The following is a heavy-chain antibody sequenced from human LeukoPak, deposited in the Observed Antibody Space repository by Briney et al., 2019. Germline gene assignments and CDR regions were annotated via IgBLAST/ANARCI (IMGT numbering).Heavy chain of an antibody. CDR3: ARLYSYAFDY. J-gene: IGHJ4*02. CDR2: IYSGGTT. D-gene: IGHD5-18*01. V-gene: IGHV3-53*01. CDR1: GFSVSNNY. Sequence: PGGSLRLSCAVSGFSVSNNYMSWVRQAPGKVLEWVSVIYSGGTTYYADSVKGRFTISRGNSKNTLYLQMNSLRGEDTALYYCARLYSYAFDYWGQGTLVTVSS.